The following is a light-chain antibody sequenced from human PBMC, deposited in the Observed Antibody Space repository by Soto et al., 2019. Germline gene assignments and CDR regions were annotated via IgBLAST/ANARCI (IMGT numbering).Light chain of an antibody. V-gene: IGKV1-39*01. CDR3: QQSYSTPRP. CDR1: QSISSY. CDR2: AAS. Sequence: IQMTQSPSSLSASVGDRVTITCRASQSISSYLNWHQQKPGKAPKLLIYAASSLQSGVPSRFSGSVSGTDFTLTISSLQPEDFATYYCQQSYSTPRPFGQGTKVDI. J-gene: IGKJ1*01.